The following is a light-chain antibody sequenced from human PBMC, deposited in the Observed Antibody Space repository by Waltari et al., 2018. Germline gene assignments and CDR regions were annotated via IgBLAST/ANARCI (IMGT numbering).Light chain of an antibody. CDR3: QQYGSSPYT. CDR2: GAA. V-gene: IGKV3-20*01. J-gene: IGKJ2*01. CDR1: QSVSSNY. Sequence: EIVLTQSPGTLSLSPGERATLSCRASQSVSSNYLDWYQQKPGQAPRLLISGAASRATGLPDRFSGSGSGTDFTFTIIRLEPEDFAVYYCQQYGSSPYTFGQGTKLEIK.